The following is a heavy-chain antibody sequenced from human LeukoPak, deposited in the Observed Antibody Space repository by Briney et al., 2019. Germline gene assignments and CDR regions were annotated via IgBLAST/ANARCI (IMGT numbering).Heavy chain of an antibody. CDR3: ARGPNYYDSSGFHYRD. CDR1: GYTFTSYY. D-gene: IGHD3-22*01. V-gene: IGHV1-46*01. CDR2: INPSGGST. J-gene: IGHJ4*02. Sequence: GASAKVSCKASGYTFTSYYMHWVRQAPGQGLEWMGIINPSGGSTSYAQKFQGRVTMTRDTSTSTVYMELSSLTSDDTAVYYCARGPNYYDSSGFHYRDWGQGTLVTVSS.